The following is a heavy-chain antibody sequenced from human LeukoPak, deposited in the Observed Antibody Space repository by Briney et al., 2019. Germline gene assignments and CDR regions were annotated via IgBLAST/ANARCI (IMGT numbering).Heavy chain of an antibody. CDR3: TPTYYDILTGSTTDAFDI. CDR1: GFTFGDYA. Sequence: HPGGSLRLSCTASGFTFGDYAMSWVRQAPGKGLKWVGFIRSKAYGGTTEYAASVKGRFTISRDDSKSIAYLQMNSLKTEDTAVYCCTPTYYDILTGSTTDAFDIWGQGTMVTVSS. D-gene: IGHD3-9*01. V-gene: IGHV3-49*04. J-gene: IGHJ3*02. CDR2: IRSKAYGGTT.